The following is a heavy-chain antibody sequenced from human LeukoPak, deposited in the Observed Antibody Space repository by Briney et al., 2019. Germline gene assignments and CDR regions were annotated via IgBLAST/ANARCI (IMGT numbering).Heavy chain of an antibody. V-gene: IGHV1-8*03. CDR1: GYTFTSYD. Sequence: ASVKVSCKASGYTFTSYDINWVRQATGQGLEWMGWMNPNSGKTGYAQKFQGRVTITRNTSISTAYMELSSLRSEDTAVYYCARGGNYYGSGSYYLKDWPFGYWGQGTLVTVSS. CDR3: ARGGNYYGSGSYYLKDWPFGY. D-gene: IGHD3-10*01. J-gene: IGHJ4*02. CDR2: MNPNSGKT.